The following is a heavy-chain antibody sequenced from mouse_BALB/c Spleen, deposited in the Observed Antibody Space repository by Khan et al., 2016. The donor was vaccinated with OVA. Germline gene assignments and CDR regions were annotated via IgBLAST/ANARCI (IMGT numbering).Heavy chain of an antibody. D-gene: IGHD2-2*01. J-gene: IGHJ3*01. CDR2: INPSSGGT. CDR1: GYTFTSYY. Sequence: VPLQQSGAELVKPGASVRLSCKASGYTFTSYYLYWVKQRPGQGLEWIGDINPSSGGTNFNEKFKSKATLPVDKSSSTAYIQLNSLTSEDSAVYYCTRSGYGSFAYWGQGTLVTVSA. CDR3: TRSGYGSFAY. V-gene: IGHV1S81*02.